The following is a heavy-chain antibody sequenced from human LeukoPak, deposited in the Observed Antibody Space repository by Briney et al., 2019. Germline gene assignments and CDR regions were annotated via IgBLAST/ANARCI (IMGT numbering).Heavy chain of an antibody. J-gene: IGHJ4*02. CDR3: ARAPRRYCSSTSCYIFDY. D-gene: IGHD2-2*01. CDR2: ISYDGSNK. V-gene: IGHV3-30-3*01. CDR1: GFTFSSYA. Sequence: GGSLRLSCAASGFTFSSYAMHWVRQAPGKGLEWVAVISYDGSNKHYADSVKGRFTISRDNSKNTLYLQMNSLRAEDTAVYYCARAPRRYCSSTSCYIFDYWGQGTLVTVSS.